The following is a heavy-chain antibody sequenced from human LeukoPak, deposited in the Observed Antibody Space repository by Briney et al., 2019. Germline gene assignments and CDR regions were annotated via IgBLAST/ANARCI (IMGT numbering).Heavy chain of an antibody. Sequence: PSETLSLTCTVSGYSISSGYYWGWIRQHPGKGLEWIGSIYHSGSTYYNPSLKSRVTISVDTSKNQFSLKLSSVTAADTAVYYCASGGPTIFGVVKKLYFDYWGQGTLVTVSS. CDR2: IYHSGST. D-gene: IGHD3-3*01. CDR1: GYSISSGYY. CDR3: ASGGPTIFGVVKKLYFDY. J-gene: IGHJ4*02. V-gene: IGHV4-38-2*02.